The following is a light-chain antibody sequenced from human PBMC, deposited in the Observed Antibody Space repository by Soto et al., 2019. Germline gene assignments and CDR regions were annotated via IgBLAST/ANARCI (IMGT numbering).Light chain of an antibody. Sequence: DSVMTQSPLSLPVTPGEPASISCRSSQSLLHSNGYNYLDWYLQKPGQSRQLLIYLGSNRTSGVPDRFSGSGSGTDFTLKISRVEAEDVGVYYCMQALQTAWTFCQGTKVEIK. V-gene: IGKV2-28*01. CDR1: QSLLHSNGYNY. J-gene: IGKJ1*01. CDR2: LGS. CDR3: MQALQTAWT.